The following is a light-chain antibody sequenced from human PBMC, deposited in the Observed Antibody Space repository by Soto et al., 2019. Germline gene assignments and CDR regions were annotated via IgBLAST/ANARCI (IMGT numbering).Light chain of an antibody. Sequence: QSVLTQPPSVSGAPGQRVTISCTGSSSNIGATYDVQWYQQLPGTAPKLLIYGNSNRPSGVPDRFSGSKSGTSASLAITGLXXXXXXDYYCQSYDSSLSAHYVFGTGTKVTVL. J-gene: IGLJ1*01. CDR1: SSNIGATYD. CDR2: GNS. CDR3: QSYDSSLSAHYV. V-gene: IGLV1-40*01.